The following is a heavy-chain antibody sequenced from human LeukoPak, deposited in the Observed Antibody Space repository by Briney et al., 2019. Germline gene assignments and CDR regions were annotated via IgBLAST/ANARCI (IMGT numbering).Heavy chain of an antibody. Sequence: GGSLRLSCAASGFTFSSYWMHWVRQAPGKGLEWVSAISGSGGSTYYADSVKGRFTISRDNSKNTLYLQMNSLRAEDTAVYYCAKDSLLWFGGSGWFDPWGQGTLVTVSS. CDR3: AKDSLLWFGGSGWFDP. D-gene: IGHD3-10*01. V-gene: IGHV3-23*01. CDR2: ISGSGGST. CDR1: GFTFSSYW. J-gene: IGHJ5*02.